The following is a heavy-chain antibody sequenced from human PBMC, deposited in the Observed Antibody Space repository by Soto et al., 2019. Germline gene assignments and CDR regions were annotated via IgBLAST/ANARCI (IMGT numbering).Heavy chain of an antibody. Sequence: GASVKVSCKASGYTFTGYYMHWVRQAPGRGLEWMGWINPNSGGTNYAQKFQGWVTMTRDTSISTAYMELSRLRSDDTAVYYCARKKGGGYYGMDVWGQGTTVTVSS. CDR3: ARKKGGGYYGMDV. CDR2: INPNSGGT. V-gene: IGHV1-2*04. J-gene: IGHJ6*02. D-gene: IGHD3-16*01. CDR1: GYTFTGYY.